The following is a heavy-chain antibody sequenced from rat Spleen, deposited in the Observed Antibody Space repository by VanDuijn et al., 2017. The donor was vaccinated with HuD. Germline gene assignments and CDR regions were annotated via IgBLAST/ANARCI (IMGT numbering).Heavy chain of an antibody. Sequence: EVQLVESGGGLVQPGRSLKLSCAASGFTFSNYGMAWVRQAPTKGLEWVAAISYDGSSSYYRDSVKGRFTISRDNGKSTLYLQMDSLRSEDTATYYCATSIAALMDAWGQGASVTVSS. D-gene: IGHD1-2*01. CDR1: GFTFSNYG. CDR2: ISYDGSSS. J-gene: IGHJ4*01. CDR3: ATSIAALMDA. V-gene: IGHV5-29*01.